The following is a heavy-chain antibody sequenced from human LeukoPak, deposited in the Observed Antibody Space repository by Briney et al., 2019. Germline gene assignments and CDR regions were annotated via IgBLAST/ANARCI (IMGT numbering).Heavy chain of an antibody. Sequence: PGGSLRLSCAASGFTFSSYAMSWVRQAPGKGLEWVSDISGSGGSTYYAVSVKGRFTITRYNSKTTLYLQMNSLRAEDRAVYYCAKRACSTTGCYTEFDYRGQGTLVTVSS. D-gene: IGHD2-2*02. CDR2: ISGSGGST. J-gene: IGHJ4*02. CDR3: AKRACSTTGCYTEFDY. V-gene: IGHV3-23*01. CDR1: GFTFSSYA.